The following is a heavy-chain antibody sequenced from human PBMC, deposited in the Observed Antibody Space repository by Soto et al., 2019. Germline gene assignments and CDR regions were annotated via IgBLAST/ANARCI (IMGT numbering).Heavy chain of an antibody. CDR2: ISGSGGST. V-gene: IGHV3-23*01. D-gene: IGHD1-7*01. J-gene: IGHJ1*01. Sequence: EVQLLESGGGLIQPGGSLRLSCAASGFTFSSYAMSWVRQAPGKGLEWGSAISGSGGSTYYADSVKGRFTISKDNSKNTLYLQMNSLRAEDTAVYYCAKSRGQELQYFQHWGQGTLVTVSS. CDR1: GFTFSSYA. CDR3: AKSRGQELQYFQH.